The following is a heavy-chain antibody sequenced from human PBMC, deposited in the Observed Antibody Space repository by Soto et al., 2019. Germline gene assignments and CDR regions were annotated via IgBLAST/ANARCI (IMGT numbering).Heavy chain of an antibody. V-gene: IGHV3-30*03. D-gene: IGHD1-7*01. CDR3: AGNNWNYEFAVY. Sequence: QVQLVESGGGVVQPGRSLRLSCAASGFTFSSYGMHWVRLAPGTGLEWVAVISYDGSNKYYADSVKGRFTISRDNSKNTRYLQMNRLRAEDTAVYYCAGNNWNYEFAVYWGQGTLVTVSS. CDR2: ISYDGSNK. J-gene: IGHJ4*02. CDR1: GFTFSSYG.